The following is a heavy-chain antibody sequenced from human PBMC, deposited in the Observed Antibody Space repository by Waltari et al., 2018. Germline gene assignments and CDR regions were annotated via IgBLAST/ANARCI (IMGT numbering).Heavy chain of an antibody. D-gene: IGHD6-6*01. CDR3: AKVGSSSPAYDY. CDR1: GFTFRMLA. J-gene: IGHJ4*02. V-gene: IGHV3-23*01. Sequence: EVQLLESGGGLVQPGGSLRLSCAASGFTFRMLAMGWVRQAPGKGLEWVSSITNGGGGAYYADFVKGRFTISRDNSKNTLSLQMNSLSADDTAVYYCAKVGSSSPAYDYWGQGTQVTVSS. CDR2: ITNGGGGA.